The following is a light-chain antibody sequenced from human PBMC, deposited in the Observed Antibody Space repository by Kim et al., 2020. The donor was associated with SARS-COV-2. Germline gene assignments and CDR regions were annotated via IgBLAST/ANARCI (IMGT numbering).Light chain of an antibody. J-gene: IGLJ3*02. V-gene: IGLV2-14*01. Sequence: GQQITGSCTGTSVDVGIYTYVAWYQQHPGKVPKLLIYEVTKRPSGASDRFSGSKSGNTASLTISGLQAEDEADYYCNSYTSSDTWVFGGGTQLTVL. CDR1: SVDVGIYTY. CDR3: NSYTSSDTWV. CDR2: EVT.